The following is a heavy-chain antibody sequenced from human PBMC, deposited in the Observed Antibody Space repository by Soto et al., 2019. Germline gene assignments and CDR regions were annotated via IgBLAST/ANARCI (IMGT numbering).Heavy chain of an antibody. J-gene: IGHJ4*02. Sequence: PSETLSLTCTVSGGSINSYYWSWIRQPPGKGLEWIGYIYYSRSTNYNPSLKSRVTISVDTSKNQFSLKLSSVTAADTAVYYCERHWAEEDGSTFDYWGQGALVTVS. D-gene: IGHD5-12*01. CDR2: IYYSRST. CDR1: GGSINSYY. V-gene: IGHV4-59*08. CDR3: ERHWAEEDGSTFDY.